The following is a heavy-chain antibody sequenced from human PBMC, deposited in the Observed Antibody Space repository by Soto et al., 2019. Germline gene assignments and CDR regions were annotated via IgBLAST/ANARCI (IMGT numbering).Heavy chain of an antibody. CDR1: GYTFTNYA. Sequence: ASVKVSCKASGYTFTNYAMHWVRQAPGQRLEWIGWINAGNGNTKYAQKFQGRVTITRDMSTSTAYMELSSLRSEDTAVYYCAACGDYGKPEGYHYYYMDVWGKGTTVTVSS. J-gene: IGHJ6*03. D-gene: IGHD4-17*01. CDR3: AACGDYGKPEGYHYYYMDV. CDR2: INAGNGNT. V-gene: IGHV1-3*01.